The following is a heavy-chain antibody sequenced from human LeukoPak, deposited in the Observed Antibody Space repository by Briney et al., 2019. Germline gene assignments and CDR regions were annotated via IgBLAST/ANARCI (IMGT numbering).Heavy chain of an antibody. J-gene: IGHJ3*02. Sequence: PGGSLRLSCAASGFTFSSYSMAWVRQAPGKGLEWVSSISPRSSYIYFADSLKGRFTISRDNTKSSLYLQMSSLRVEDTAVYYCARDLVGGTSGAFDIWGQGTMVTVSS. CDR2: ISPRSSYI. V-gene: IGHV3-21*01. CDR1: GFTFSSYS. D-gene: IGHD1-26*01. CDR3: ARDLVGGTSGAFDI.